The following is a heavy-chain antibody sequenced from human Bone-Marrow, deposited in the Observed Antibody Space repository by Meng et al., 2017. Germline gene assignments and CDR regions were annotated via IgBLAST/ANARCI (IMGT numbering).Heavy chain of an antibody. CDR2: IHSDGGDK. CDR3: ARDPNHGDPGVRDY. Sequence: GESLKISCAASGFTFDDYGMSWVRQAPGKGLEWVANIHSDGGDKAYAGSVKGRFTISRDNSQNSLYLQMNSLRVEDTAVYYCARDPNHGDPGVRDYWGQGTLVTVSS. CDR1: GFTFDDYG. J-gene: IGHJ4*02. D-gene: IGHD4-17*01. V-gene: IGHV3-7*01.